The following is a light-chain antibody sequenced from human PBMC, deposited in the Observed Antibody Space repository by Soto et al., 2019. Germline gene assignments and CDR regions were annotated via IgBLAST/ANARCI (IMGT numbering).Light chain of an antibody. J-gene: IGLJ1*01. V-gene: IGLV1-51*01. CDR1: SSNIGGNS. CDR2: DDN. CDR3: GSYAGSYALV. Sequence: QSVLTQPPSVSAAPGQKVTISCSGSSSNIGGNSVSWYQQLPGTAPKLLIYDDNKRPSGIPDRFSGSKSGTSATLGITGFQTGDEADYYCGSYAGSYALVFGSGTKVTVL.